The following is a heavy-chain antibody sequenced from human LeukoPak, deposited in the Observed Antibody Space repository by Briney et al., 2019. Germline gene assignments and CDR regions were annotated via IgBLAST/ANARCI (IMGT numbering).Heavy chain of an antibody. D-gene: IGHD2-2*01. J-gene: IGHJ1*01. Sequence: GASVTVSCKASGGTFSSYAISWVRQAPGQGLEWMGGIIPIFGTANYAQKFQGRVTITADESTSTAYMELSSLRSEDTAVYYCARVIQLPNEYFQHWGQGTLVTVTS. V-gene: IGHV1-69*13. CDR3: ARVIQLPNEYFQH. CDR1: GGTFSSYA. CDR2: IIPIFGTA.